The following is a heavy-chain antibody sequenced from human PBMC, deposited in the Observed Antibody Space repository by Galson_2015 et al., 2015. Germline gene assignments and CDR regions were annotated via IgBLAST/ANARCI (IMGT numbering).Heavy chain of an antibody. Sequence: SLRLSCAASGFTFSSYEMHWVRQAPGKGLEWVSYISGSGTTIYYADSVKGRFTISRDNAKNSLYLQMNSLRAEDTAVYYCAREGKSVATPLDVWGSGTTVTVSS. CDR1: GFTFSSYE. V-gene: IGHV3-48*03. J-gene: IGHJ6*04. CDR3: AREGKSVATPLDV. CDR2: ISGSGTTI. D-gene: IGHD2-15*01.